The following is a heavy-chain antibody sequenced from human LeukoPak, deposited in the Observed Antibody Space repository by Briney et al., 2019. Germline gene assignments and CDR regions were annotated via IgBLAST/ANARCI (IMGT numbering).Heavy chain of an antibody. D-gene: IGHD3-16*01. CDR1: GDSISSYF. CDR2: IHYSGSS. V-gene: IGHV4-59*01. J-gene: IGHJ4*02. CDR3: ARGQRRDYGDYFDN. Sequence: SETLSLTCSVSGDSISSYFWSWIRQSPGKGLEWIGYIHYSGSSSYNPSLTSRATISLDTSKNQFYLKLSSVTASDTAFYYCARGQRRDYGDYFDNWGQGTLVTVSS.